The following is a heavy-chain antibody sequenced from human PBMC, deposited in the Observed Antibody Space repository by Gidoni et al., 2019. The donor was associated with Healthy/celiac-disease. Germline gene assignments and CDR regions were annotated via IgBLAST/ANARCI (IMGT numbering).Heavy chain of an antibody. J-gene: IGHJ3*02. CDR1: GFTFSSYG. CDR3: AKTYYDYVWGTQGGPFDI. D-gene: IGHD3-16*01. CDR2: RSYDGSNK. Sequence: QVQLVESGGGVVQPGRSRRLSCAASGFTFSSYGWHWVRQAPGTGLEWVAVRSYDGSNKYYADSVKGRFTISRDNSKNTLYLQMNSLRAEDTAVYYCAKTYYDYVWGTQGGPFDIWGQGTMVTVSS. V-gene: IGHV3-30*18.